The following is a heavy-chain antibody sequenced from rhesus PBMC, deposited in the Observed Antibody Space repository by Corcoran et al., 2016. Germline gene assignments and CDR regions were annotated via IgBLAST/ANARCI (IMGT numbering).Heavy chain of an antibody. D-gene: IGHD3-3*01. V-gene: IGHV3S4*01. CDR1: GFTFSSYD. CDR2: ICNYGKTI. CDR3: TRSPYLDWFRFDV. Sequence: EVQLVESGGGLVQPGGSLRLSCAASGFTFSSYDMSWVRQALVKGLWWVSSICNYGKTIHSADYVKGLFTISRDNAKNSLSLQMNSLKTEDTDVYYCTRSPYLDWFRFDVWGPGVLVTVSS. J-gene: IGHJ5-1*01.